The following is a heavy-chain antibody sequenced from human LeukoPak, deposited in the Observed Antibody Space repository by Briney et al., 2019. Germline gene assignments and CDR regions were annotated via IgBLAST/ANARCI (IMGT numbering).Heavy chain of an antibody. V-gene: IGHV4-39*07. CDR3: ARLLGYGDYGSRGGFDP. D-gene: IGHD4-17*01. J-gene: IGHJ5*02. CDR2: IYYSGST. CDR1: GGSISSSSYY. Sequence: SETLSLTCTVSGGSISSSSYYWGWIRQPPGKGLEWIGSIYYSGSTYYNPSLKSRVTISVDTSKNQFSLKLSSVTAADTAVYYCARLLGYGDYGSRGGFDPWGQGTLVTVSS.